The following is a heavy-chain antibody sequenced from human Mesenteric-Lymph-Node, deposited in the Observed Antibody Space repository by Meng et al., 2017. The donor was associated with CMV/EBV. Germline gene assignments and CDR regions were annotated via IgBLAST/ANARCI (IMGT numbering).Heavy chain of an antibody. CDR1: GAPFSGYY. D-gene: IGHD2-2*01. Sequence: SETLSLTCAVYGAPFSGYYWSWLRQPPGKGLEWIGEINHSGTTNYNPSLKSRVTISLDTSKSQFPLNLSSVTAADTAVYYCASRRGGYCSGTGCRTLRPYYYNGMDVWGQGTTVTVSS. CDR3: ASRRGGYCSGTGCRTLRPYYYNGMDV. V-gene: IGHV4-34*01. CDR2: INHSGTT. J-gene: IGHJ6*02.